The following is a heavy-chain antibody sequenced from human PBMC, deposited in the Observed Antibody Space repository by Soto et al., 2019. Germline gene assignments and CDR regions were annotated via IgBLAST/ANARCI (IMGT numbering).Heavy chain of an antibody. V-gene: IGHV1-3*01. J-gene: IGHJ4*02. Sequence: ASVKVSCKASGYTFTNYAIHWVRQGPGQRLEWMGWINAGNAKAKYSQKFQGRVTISRDTSASTAYMELSRLRSEDTAVYYCARDGAGAGNTSFDYLGQGTLVTV. CDR1: GYTFTNYA. CDR3: ARDGAGAGNTSFDY. D-gene: IGHD2-2*01. CDR2: INAGNAKA.